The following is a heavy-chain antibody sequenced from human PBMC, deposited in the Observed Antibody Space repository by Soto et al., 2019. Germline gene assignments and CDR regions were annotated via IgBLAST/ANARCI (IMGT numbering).Heavy chain of an antibody. CDR2: IYYSGST. D-gene: IGHD6-19*01. CDR1: GGSISRYY. J-gene: IGHJ4*01. CDR3: ARHDGFSSGWIFDY. V-gene: IGHV4-59*08. Sequence: SETLSLTCTVSGGSISRYYWSGIRQPPGKGLEWIGYIYYSGSTNYNPSLKSRVTVSADTSKDQLSLKLTSVTAADTAVYYCARHDGFSSGWIFDYWGHGTLVTVSS.